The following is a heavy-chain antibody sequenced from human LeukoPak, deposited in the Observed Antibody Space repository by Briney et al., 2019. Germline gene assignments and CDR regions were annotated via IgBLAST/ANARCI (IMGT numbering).Heavy chain of an antibody. D-gene: IGHD2-2*02. CDR1: GGSFSGYY. CDR3: ASGTYTPEWYFDL. Sequence: SETLSLTCAVYGGSFSGYYWSWIRQPPGKGLEWIGEINHSGSTNYNPSLKGRVTISVDTSKNQFSLKLSSVTAADTAVYYCASGTYTPEWYFDLWGRGTLVTVSS. V-gene: IGHV4-34*01. J-gene: IGHJ2*01. CDR2: INHSGST.